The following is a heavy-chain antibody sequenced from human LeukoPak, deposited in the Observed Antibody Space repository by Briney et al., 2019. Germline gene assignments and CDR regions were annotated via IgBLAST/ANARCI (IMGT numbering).Heavy chain of an antibody. D-gene: IGHD6-19*01. J-gene: IGHJ3*02. CDR1: GYTFTGYY. V-gene: IGHV1-2*02. Sequence: ASVKVSCKASGYTFTGYYMHRVRQAPGQGLEWMGWINPNSGGTNYAQKFQGRVTMTRDTSISTAYMELSRLRSDDTAVYYCARDLPHSSGWYFYAFDIWGQGTMVTVSS. CDR2: INPNSGGT. CDR3: ARDLPHSSGWYFYAFDI.